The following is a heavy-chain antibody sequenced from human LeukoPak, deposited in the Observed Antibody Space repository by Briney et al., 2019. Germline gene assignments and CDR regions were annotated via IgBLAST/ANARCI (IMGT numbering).Heavy chain of an antibody. Sequence: PSETLSLTCTVSGGSISSYYWSWIRQPPGKGLEWIGYIYYSGSTNYNPSLKSRVTISVDTSKNQFSLKLSSVTAADTAVYYCAGIAAADSYYYYYYMDVWGKGTTVTVSS. CDR3: AGIAAADSYYYYYYMDV. D-gene: IGHD6-13*01. J-gene: IGHJ6*03. CDR1: GGSISSYY. CDR2: IYYSGST. V-gene: IGHV4-59*01.